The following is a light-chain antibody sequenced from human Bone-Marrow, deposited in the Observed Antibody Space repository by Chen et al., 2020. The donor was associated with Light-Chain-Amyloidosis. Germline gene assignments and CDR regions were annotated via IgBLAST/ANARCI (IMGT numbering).Light chain of an antibody. Sequence: QSVLTQPPSVSAAPGQKVTISCSGSSSNIGNNYVSWYQQLPGTAPKLLIYDNNKRPAGIPDRFSGATSGTSATLCITGLQTGDEADYYCGTWDSSLSAVVFGGGTKLTVL. CDR2: DNN. CDR3: GTWDSSLSAVV. V-gene: IGLV1-51*01. J-gene: IGLJ2*01. CDR1: SSNIGNNY.